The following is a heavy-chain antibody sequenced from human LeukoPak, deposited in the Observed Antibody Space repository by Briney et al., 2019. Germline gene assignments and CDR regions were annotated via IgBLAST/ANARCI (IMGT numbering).Heavy chain of an antibody. CDR2: ISAYNGNT. CDR1: GYTFTNFG. CDR3: ARDAFRMITFGGVIVTPVDP. J-gene: IGHJ5*02. D-gene: IGHD3-16*02. V-gene: IGHV1-18*01. Sequence: ASVKVSCKAFGYTFTNFGVSWVRQVPGQGLEWMGWISAYNGNTNYAQKLQGRVTMTTDTSTSTAYMELRSLRSDDTAVYYCARDAFRMITFGGVIVTPVDPWGQGTLVTVSS.